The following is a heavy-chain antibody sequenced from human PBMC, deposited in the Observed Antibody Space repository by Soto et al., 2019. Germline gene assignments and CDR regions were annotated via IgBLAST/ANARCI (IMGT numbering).Heavy chain of an antibody. CDR2: IYWDNDK. J-gene: IGHJ4*02. CDR3: ARSLWFGELH. CDR1: GFSLSTTGVG. D-gene: IGHD3-10*01. Sequence: QITLKESGPTLVKPTQTLTLTCSFSGFSLSTTGVGVGWIRQSPGKALEWLAIIYWDNDKRYSPSLKSRVTIPKDTSKNQVVLTVTNMDPVDTVTYYCARSLWFGELHWGQGALVTVSS. V-gene: IGHV2-5*02.